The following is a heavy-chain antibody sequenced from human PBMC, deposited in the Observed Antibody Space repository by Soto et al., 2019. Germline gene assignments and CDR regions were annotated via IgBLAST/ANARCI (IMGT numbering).Heavy chain of an antibody. J-gene: IGHJ6*02. D-gene: IGHD1-26*01. CDR2: ISSNGGST. V-gene: IGHV3-64D*06. CDR3: VKGANSGSYRGYYYYYYGMDV. Sequence: VGSLRLSCSASGFTFSSYAMHWVRQAPGKGLEYVSAISSNGGSTYYADSVKGRFTISRDNSKNTLYLQMSSLRAEDTAVYYCVKGANSGSYRGYYYYYYGMDVWGQGTTVTVSS. CDR1: GFTFSSYA.